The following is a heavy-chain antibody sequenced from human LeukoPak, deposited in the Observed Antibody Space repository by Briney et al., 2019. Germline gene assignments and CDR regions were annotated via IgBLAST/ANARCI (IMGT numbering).Heavy chain of an antibody. CDR2: IYYSGST. V-gene: IGHV4-59*01. Sequence: SETLSLTCTVSGGSISSYYWSWIRQPPGKGLEWIGYIYYSGSTNYNPSLKSRVTISVDTSKNQFSLKLSSVTAADTAVYYCARGSHYYDSSGYAPSFAFDIWGQGTMVTVSS. CDR3: ARGSHYYDSSGYAPSFAFDI. D-gene: IGHD3-22*01. J-gene: IGHJ3*02. CDR1: GGSISSYY.